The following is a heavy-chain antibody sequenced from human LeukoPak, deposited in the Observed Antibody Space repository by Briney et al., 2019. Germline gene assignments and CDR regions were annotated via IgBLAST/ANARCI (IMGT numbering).Heavy chain of an antibody. CDR1: GGSISSNNYY. J-gene: IGHJ4*02. V-gene: IGHV4-39*01. CDR2: IYYIGTT. Sequence: NPSETLSLTCTVSGGSISSNNYYWGWIRQPPGKGLEWLGTIYYIGTTYYSPTLRSRATLSVDMSKNQFSLMLYSVTAADTDVYYCEGHGCPGRYFDCGPFDSWGQGTPVTVSS. D-gene: IGHD3-9*01. CDR3: EGHGCPGRYFDCGPFDS.